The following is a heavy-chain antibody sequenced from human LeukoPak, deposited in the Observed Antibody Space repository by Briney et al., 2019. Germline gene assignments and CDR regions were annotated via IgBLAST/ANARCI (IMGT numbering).Heavy chain of an antibody. CDR1: GGSISSGGYY. Sequence: SQTLSLTCTVSGGSISSGGYYWSWIRQPPGKGLEWIGYIYHSGSTYYNPSLKSRVTISVDRSKNQFSLKLSSVTAADTAVYYCARAGWYDSSGYDYWGQGTLVTVSS. CDR3: ARAGWYDSSGYDY. D-gene: IGHD3-22*01. CDR2: IYHSGST. V-gene: IGHV4-30-2*01. J-gene: IGHJ4*02.